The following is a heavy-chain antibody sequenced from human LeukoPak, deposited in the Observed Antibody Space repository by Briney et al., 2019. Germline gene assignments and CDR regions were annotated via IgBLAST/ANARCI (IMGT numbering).Heavy chain of an antibody. D-gene: IGHD6-13*01. Sequence: ASVKVSCKASGDTFSNYDVTWVRQAPGQGLEWMGRIIPVFDTAKYAQNFQGRVTMTTDGSSSTDYMELYSLRSEDTAVYYCALSAEKQLVYFDFWGQGTLVTVSS. CDR3: ALSAEKQLVYFDF. CDR2: IIPVFDTA. V-gene: IGHV1-69*05. CDR1: GDTFSNYD. J-gene: IGHJ4*02.